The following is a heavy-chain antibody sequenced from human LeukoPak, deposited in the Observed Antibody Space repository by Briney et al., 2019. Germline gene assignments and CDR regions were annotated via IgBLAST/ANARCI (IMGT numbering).Heavy chain of an antibody. CDR2: ISPYNDYT. V-gene: IGHV1-18*01. CDR1: GYAFTTYG. J-gene: IGHJ3*01. Sequence: ASVKVSCKASGYAFTTYGISWVRQAPGQAPEWMGWISPYNDYTDYSQKLQGRVTMTTDTSTSTAYMELRSLRSDDTAIYYCARLYDSGGFWNAFDVWGQGTMVTVSS. CDR3: ARLYDSGGFWNAFDV. D-gene: IGHD3-22*01.